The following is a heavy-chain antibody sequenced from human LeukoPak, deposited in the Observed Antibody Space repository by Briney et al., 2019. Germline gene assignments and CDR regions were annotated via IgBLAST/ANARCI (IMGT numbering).Heavy chain of an antibody. Sequence: ASVKVSCKASGYTFTSYGISWVRQAPGQGLEWMGWISAYNGNTNYAQKLQGRVTLTTDTSTSTAYMELRSLRAEDTAVYYCAKDGSGSYYMSRTNWFDPWGQGTLVTVSS. V-gene: IGHV1-18*01. CDR1: GYTFTSYG. CDR2: ISAYNGNT. D-gene: IGHD3-10*01. J-gene: IGHJ5*02. CDR3: AKDGSGSYYMSRTNWFDP.